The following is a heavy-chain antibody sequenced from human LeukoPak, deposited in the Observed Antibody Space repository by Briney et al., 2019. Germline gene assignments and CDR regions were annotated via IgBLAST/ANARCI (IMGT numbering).Heavy chain of an antibody. CDR1: GFTFNNYW. CDR3: ARDFLHRRG. J-gene: IGHJ3*01. Sequence: GGSLRLSCAASGFTFNNYWMHWVRQAPGKGLMWVSRINTDGRSTSYVDSVKGRFTISRDNAKSTLYLQMNSLRAEDTAVYYCARDFLHRRGWGQGTLVTVSS. CDR2: INTDGRST. D-gene: IGHD3-16*01. V-gene: IGHV3-74*01.